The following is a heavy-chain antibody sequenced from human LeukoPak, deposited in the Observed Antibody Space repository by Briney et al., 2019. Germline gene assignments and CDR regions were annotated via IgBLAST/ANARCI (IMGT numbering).Heavy chain of an antibody. Sequence: ASVKVSCKASGYTFTGYYMHWVRQAPGQGLEWMGWINPNSGGTNYAQKFQGRVTMTRDTSISTVYMELSRLRSDDTAVYYCARILMKGYFDWFPFDYWGQGTLVTVSS. CDR3: ARILMKGYFDWFPFDY. CDR2: INPNSGGT. V-gene: IGHV1-2*02. CDR1: GYTFTGYY. D-gene: IGHD3-9*01. J-gene: IGHJ4*02.